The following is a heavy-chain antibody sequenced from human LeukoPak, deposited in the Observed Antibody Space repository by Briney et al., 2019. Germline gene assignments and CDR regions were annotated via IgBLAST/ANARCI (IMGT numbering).Heavy chain of an antibody. Sequence: GGSLRLSCAASGFTFSSYAMSWVRQAPGKGLEWVSAISGSGGSTRYADSVKGRFTISRDNSKNTLYLQMNSLRAEDTAVYYCAKGGDRSGYYYDYWGQGTLVTVSS. CDR3: AKGGDRSGYYYDY. J-gene: IGHJ4*02. D-gene: IGHD3-22*01. V-gene: IGHV3-23*01. CDR1: GFTFSSYA. CDR2: ISGSGGST.